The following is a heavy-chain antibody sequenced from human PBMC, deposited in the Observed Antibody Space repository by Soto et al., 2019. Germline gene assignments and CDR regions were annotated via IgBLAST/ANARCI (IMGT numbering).Heavy chain of an antibody. Sequence: GGSLRLSCVASGFTFSSYSMNWVRQAPGKGLEWVSSISSSSSYIYYADSVKGRFTISRDNAKNSLYLQMNSLRAEDTAVYYCARAEIGSGSTPWAFDIWGQGTMVTVSS. CDR2: ISSSSSYI. D-gene: IGHD6-19*01. CDR1: GFTFSSYS. V-gene: IGHV3-21*01. CDR3: ARAEIGSGSTPWAFDI. J-gene: IGHJ3*02.